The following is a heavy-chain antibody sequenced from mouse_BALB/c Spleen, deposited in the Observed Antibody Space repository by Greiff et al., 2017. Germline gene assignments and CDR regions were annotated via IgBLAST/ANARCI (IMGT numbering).Heavy chain of an antibody. Sequence: EVKLLESGPGLVKPSQSLSLTCTVTGYSITSDYAWNWIRQFPGNKLEWMGYISYSGSTSYNPSLKSRISITRDTSKNQFFLQLNSVTTEDTATYYCALWLRRRIDYWGQGTTLTVSS. V-gene: IGHV3-2*02. D-gene: IGHD2-2*01. J-gene: IGHJ2*01. CDR3: ALWLRRRIDY. CDR1: GYSITSDYA. CDR2: ISYSGST.